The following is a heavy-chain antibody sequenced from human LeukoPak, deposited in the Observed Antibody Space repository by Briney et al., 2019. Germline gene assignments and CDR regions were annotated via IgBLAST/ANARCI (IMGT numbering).Heavy chain of an antibody. CDR3: AKLMEGAIYYYYGMDV. V-gene: IGHV3-48*04. Sequence: GRSLRLSCAASGFTFSSYGMHWVRQAPGKGLEWVSYISSSGSTIYYADSVKGRFTISRDNAKNSLYLQMNSLRAEDTAVYYCAKLMEGAIYYYYGMDVWGQGTTVTVSS. CDR2: ISSSGSTI. CDR1: GFTFSSYG. J-gene: IGHJ6*02. D-gene: IGHD2-2*02.